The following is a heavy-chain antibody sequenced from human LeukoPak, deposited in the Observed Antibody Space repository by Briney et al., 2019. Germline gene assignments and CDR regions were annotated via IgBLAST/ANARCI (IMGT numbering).Heavy chain of an antibody. Sequence: SQTLSLTCAISGDSVSSNSAAWNWIRQSRSRGLEWLGRTYYRSKWYNDYAVSVKSRITINPDTSKNQFSLQLNSVTPEDTAVYYCARETGDDRNWFDPWGQGTLVTVSS. V-gene: IGHV6-1*01. J-gene: IGHJ5*02. CDR1: GDSVSSNSAA. CDR2: TYYRSKWYN. D-gene: IGHD7-27*01. CDR3: ARETGDDRNWFDP.